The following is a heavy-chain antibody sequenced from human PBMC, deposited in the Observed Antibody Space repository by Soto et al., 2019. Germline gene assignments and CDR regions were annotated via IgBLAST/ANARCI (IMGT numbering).Heavy chain of an antibody. Sequence: SEPLSLTCTVSGGTISSYYWSWIRKPPGKGLEWIGYIYYSGSTNYNPSLKSRVTISVDTSKNQFSLKLSSVTAADTAVYYCARSLDDYVWGSYRPQYYFDYWGQGTLVTVSS. J-gene: IGHJ4*02. CDR2: IYYSGST. CDR3: ARSLDDYVWGSYRPQYYFDY. V-gene: IGHV4-59*01. D-gene: IGHD3-16*02. CDR1: GGTISSYY.